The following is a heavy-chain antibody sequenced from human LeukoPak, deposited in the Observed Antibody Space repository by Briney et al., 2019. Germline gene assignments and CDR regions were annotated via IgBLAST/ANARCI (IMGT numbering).Heavy chain of an antibody. Sequence: SETLSLTCAVYGGSFSGYYWSWIRQPPGKGLEWIGEINHSGSTNYNPSLKSRVTISVDTSKNQFSLKLSSVTAADTAVYYCARLVATDRMNKIDYWGQGTLVTVSS. CDR3: ARLVATDRMNKIDY. CDR2: INHSGST. CDR1: GGSFSGYY. D-gene: IGHD5-12*01. J-gene: IGHJ4*02. V-gene: IGHV4-34*01.